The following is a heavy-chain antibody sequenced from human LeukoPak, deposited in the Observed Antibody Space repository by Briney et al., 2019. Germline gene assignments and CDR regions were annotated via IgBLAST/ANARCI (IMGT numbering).Heavy chain of an antibody. CDR3: AKDLLGDSF. J-gene: IGHJ4*02. V-gene: IGHV3-23*01. CDR2: IGGSSGST. CDR1: GFTFSIYG. D-gene: IGHD2-21*02. Sequence: GGSLRLSCAASGFTFSIYGLSWVRQAPGKGPEWVSSIGGSSGSTYYADSVKGRFTVSRDNSKNTPYLQMNYLRAEDTAVYYCAKDLLGDSFWGQGTLVTVSS.